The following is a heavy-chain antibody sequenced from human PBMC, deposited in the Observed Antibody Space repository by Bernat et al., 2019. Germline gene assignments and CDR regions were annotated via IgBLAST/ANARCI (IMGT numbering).Heavy chain of an antibody. CDR3: ARDSGSYFYYFDY. D-gene: IGHD1-26*01. CDR1: GFTFSSYA. CDR2: ISGSGGST. Sequence: EVQLLESGGGLVQPGGSLRLSCAASGFTFSSYAMSWVRQAPGKGLEWVSAISGSGGSTYYADSVKGRFTISRDNSKNTLYLQMNSLRAEDTAVYYCARDSGSYFYYFDYWGQGTLVTVSS. V-gene: IGHV3-23*01. J-gene: IGHJ4*02.